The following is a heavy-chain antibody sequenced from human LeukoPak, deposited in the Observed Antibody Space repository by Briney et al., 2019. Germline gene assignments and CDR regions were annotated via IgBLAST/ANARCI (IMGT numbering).Heavy chain of an antibody. CDR2: ISGSGGST. CDR1: GFTFSSYA. D-gene: IGHD6-6*01. V-gene: IGHV3-23*01. J-gene: IGHJ4*02. Sequence: GGSLRLSCAASGFTFSSYAMSWVRQAPGKGLEWVSVISGSGGSTYYADSVKGRFTISRDNSKNTLYLQMNSLRSDDTAVYYCARGRSEYSSSSADYWGQGTLVTVSS. CDR3: ARGRSEYSSSSADY.